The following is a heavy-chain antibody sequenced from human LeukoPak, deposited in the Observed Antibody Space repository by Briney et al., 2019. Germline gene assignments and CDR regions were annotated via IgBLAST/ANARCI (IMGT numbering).Heavy chain of an antibody. CDR2: ISGSGSNT. J-gene: IGHJ4*02. V-gene: IGHV3-23*01. D-gene: IGHD3-9*01. Sequence: GGSLRLSCAASGFTFSNYAMSWVRQAPGKGLEWVSTISGSGSNTYYADSVKGRFTISRDNSKNTLYLQMNSLRAEDTAVYYCARRSAGYYIGQYCFDYWGQGTLVTVSS. CDR3: ARRSAGYYIGQYCFDY. CDR1: GFTFSNYA.